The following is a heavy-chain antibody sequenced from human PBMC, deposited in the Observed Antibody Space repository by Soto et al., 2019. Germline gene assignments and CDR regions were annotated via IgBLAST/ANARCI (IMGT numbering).Heavy chain of an antibody. CDR1: GYTFTSYY. J-gene: IGHJ6*02. Sequence: SVKVSCKASGYTFTSYYMHWVRQAPGQGLEWMGIINPSGGSTSYAQKFQGRVTMTRDTSTSTVYMELSSLRSEDMAVYYCARDGSTSFYYYYGMDVWGQGTTVTVSS. CDR2: INPSGGST. D-gene: IGHD2-2*01. CDR3: ARDGSTSFYYYYGMDV. V-gene: IGHV1-46*01.